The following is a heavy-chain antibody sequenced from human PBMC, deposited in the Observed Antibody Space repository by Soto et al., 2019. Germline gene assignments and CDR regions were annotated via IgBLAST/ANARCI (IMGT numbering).Heavy chain of an antibody. CDR1: GFTFSSYW. CDR2: INSDGSST. J-gene: IGHJ6*02. D-gene: IGHD6-6*01. V-gene: IGHV3-74*01. CDR3: TSSGSSPYYYGMDV. Sequence: EVQLVESGGGLVQPGGSLRLSCAASGFTFSSYWMHWVRQAPGKGLVWVSRINSDGSSTNYADSVKGRFTISRDNASNTLFLQMDTLRAEDTPVYYCTSSGSSPYYYGMDVLGQGTTVTVSS.